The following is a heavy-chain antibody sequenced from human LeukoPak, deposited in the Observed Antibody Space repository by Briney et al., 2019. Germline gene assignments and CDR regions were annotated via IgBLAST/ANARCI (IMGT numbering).Heavy chain of an antibody. CDR2: IIPIFGTA. D-gene: IGHD1-26*01. CDR3: ARDSVKWELSAFDI. Sequence: SVKVSCKASGGTFSSYSFSWVRQPAGQELEWMGGIIPIFGTANYAQKFQGRVTITADESTNTAYIELNSLRSEDTAVYYCARDSVKWELSAFDIWGQGKMVTVSS. V-gene: IGHV1-69*13. CDR1: GGTFSSYS. J-gene: IGHJ3*02.